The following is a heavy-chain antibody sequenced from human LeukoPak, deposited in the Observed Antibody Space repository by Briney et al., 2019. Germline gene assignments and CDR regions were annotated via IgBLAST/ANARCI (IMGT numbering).Heavy chain of an antibody. CDR2: IRGSGGST. D-gene: IGHD3-22*01. V-gene: IGHV3-23*01. CDR1: GFTFSNYN. J-gene: IGHJ4*02. Sequence: PGGSLRLSCAASGFTFSNYNMSWVRQAPGKGLESVSAIRGSGGSTYYADSVKGRFTISRDDSKSTLYLQMNSLRAEDTAVYHCVTFYDDSSGSYVHYWGQGTLVTVSS. CDR3: VTFYDDSSGSYVHY.